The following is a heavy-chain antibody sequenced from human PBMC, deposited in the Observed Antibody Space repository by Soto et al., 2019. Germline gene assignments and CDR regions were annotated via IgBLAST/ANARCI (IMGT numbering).Heavy chain of an antibody. CDR2: ISGSGGGT. V-gene: IGHV3-23*01. CDR3: XXXXXXXXXXXXXXXDX. CDR1: GFTFSSYA. J-gene: IGHJ6*02. Sequence: EVPLLESGGGLVQPGGSLRLSCAASGFTFSSYAMSWVRQAPGKGLEWVSAISGSGGGTYYADSVKGRFTISRDNSKNTLYLQMNSLRAEDTAXYYGXXXXXXXXXXXXXXXDXXXQGTTVTVSS.